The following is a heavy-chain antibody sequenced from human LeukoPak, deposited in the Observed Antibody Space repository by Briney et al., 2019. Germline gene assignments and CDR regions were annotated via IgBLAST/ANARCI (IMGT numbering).Heavy chain of an antibody. CDR2: VYYDGTS. J-gene: IGHJ4*02. CDR3: VRHISTNTGYFDS. Sequence: SETLSLTCTVSGGFINSHSYYWGWIRQPPGKGLEWIGSVYYDGTSYSNPSLKSRVAVFVDTSRDQFSLDLSFVTAADTALYYCVRHISTNTGYFDSCGQGTLVSVSS. D-gene: IGHD5-24*01. V-gene: IGHV4-39*01. CDR1: GGFINSHSYY.